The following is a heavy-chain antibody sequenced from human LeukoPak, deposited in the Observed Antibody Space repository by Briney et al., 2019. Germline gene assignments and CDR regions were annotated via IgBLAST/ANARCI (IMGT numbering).Heavy chain of an antibody. CDR2: ISAYNGNT. J-gene: IGHJ3*02. CDR3: ARDVDIVDTIDAFDI. V-gene: IGHV1-18*01. CDR1: GYTFTSYG. D-gene: IGHD5-12*01. Sequence: ASVKVSCKASGYTFTSYGISWVRQAPGQGLEWMGWISAYNGNTNYAQKLQGRVTMTTDTSTSTAYMELRSLRSDDTAVYYCARDVDIVDTIDAFDIWGQGTMVTVSS.